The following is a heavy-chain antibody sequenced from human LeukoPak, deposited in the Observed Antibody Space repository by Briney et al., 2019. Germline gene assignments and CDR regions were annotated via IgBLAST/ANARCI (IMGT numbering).Heavy chain of an antibody. J-gene: IGHJ3*02. CDR1: GFTFSSYG. CDR3: ARSYDGFDI. Sequence: GGSLRLSCAVSGFTFSSYGMHWVRQAPGKGLEWLAFIPYDGSKKYYADSVKGRFTISRDNPKNTLYLQMNSLRAEDTAVYYCARSYDGFDIWGQGTMVTVSS. CDR2: IPYDGSKK. V-gene: IGHV3-30*19.